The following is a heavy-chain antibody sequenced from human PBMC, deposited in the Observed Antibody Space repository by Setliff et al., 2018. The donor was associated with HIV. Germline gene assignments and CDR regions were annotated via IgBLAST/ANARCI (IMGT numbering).Heavy chain of an antibody. CDR2: IHYSGST. CDR3: ARQVTVVGYFETAAGSFNY. J-gene: IGHJ4*02. D-gene: IGHD2-21*01. V-gene: IGHV4-30-4*08. Sequence: SETLSLTCTVSGGSISSGGYYWSWIRQHPGKGLEWIGYIHYSGSTYYNPSLKSRVTISTDTSKNQFSLKVRSVTAADTAVYYCARQVTVVGYFETAAGSFNYWGPGTLVTVSS. CDR1: GGSISSGGYY.